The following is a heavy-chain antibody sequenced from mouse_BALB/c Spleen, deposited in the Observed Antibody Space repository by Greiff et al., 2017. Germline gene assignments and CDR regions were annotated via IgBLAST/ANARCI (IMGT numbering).Heavy chain of an antibody. D-gene: IGHD2-3*01. CDR2: ISSGGSYT. V-gene: IGHV5-6-4*01. CDR3: TRGDGSFAY. Sequence: EVHLVESGGGLVKPGGSLKLSCAASGFTFSSYTMSWVRQTPEKRLEWVATISSGGSYTYYPDSVKGRFTISRDNAKNTLYLQMSSLKSEDTAMYYCTRGDGSFAYWGQGTLVTVSA. J-gene: IGHJ3*01. CDR1: GFTFSSYT.